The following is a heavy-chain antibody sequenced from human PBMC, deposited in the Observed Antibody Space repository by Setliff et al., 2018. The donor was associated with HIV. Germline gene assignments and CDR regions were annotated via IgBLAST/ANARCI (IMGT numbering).Heavy chain of an antibody. Sequence: ASETLSLTCTVSGGSISSGGYYWSWIRQHPGKGLEWIGYIYYSGSTCYNPSLKSRVTISIDTSKNQFSLKLSSVTAADTAVYYCARGLVVVTDSDYDTNYYYYYYMDVWGKGTTVTVSS. J-gene: IGHJ6*03. V-gene: IGHV4-31*03. CDR3: ARGLVVVTDSDYDTNYYYYYYMDV. CDR2: IYYSGST. CDR1: GGSISSGGYY. D-gene: IGHD5-12*01.